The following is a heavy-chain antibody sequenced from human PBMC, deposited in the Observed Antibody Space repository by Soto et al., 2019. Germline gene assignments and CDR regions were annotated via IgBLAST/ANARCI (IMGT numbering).Heavy chain of an antibody. CDR2: ISWNSGSI. Sequence: GGSLRLSCAASGFTFDDYAMHWVRQAPGKGLEWVSGISWNSGSIGYADSVKGRFTISRDNAKNSLYLQMNSLRAEDTALYYCAREVARRAFDIWGQGTMVTVSS. D-gene: IGHD5-12*01. V-gene: IGHV3-9*01. J-gene: IGHJ3*02. CDR1: GFTFDDYA. CDR3: AREVARRAFDI.